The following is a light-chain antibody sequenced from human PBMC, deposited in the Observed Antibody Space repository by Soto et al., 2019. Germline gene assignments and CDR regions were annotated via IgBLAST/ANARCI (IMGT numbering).Light chain of an antibody. CDR2: DAS. J-gene: IGKJ2*01. Sequence: DIQMTQSPSSLSASVGDRVTITCQAGRDIHNYLSWSQQKPGKAPKLLIYDASNLETGVPSRFSGSGSGTDFTFTINSLQPEDIATYYCQQYETLPVTFGQGTKLEIK. CDR3: QQYETLPVT. CDR1: RDIHNY. V-gene: IGKV1-33*01.